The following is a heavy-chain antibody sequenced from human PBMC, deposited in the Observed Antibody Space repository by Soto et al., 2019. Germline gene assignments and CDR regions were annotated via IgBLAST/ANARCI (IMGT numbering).Heavy chain of an antibody. CDR2: ISGYNGLT. CDR3: ARDEGIRGCDS. Sequence: QVQLVQSGDEVKKSGASVKVSCKASGYTFSNYGISWVRQAPGQGLEWMGWISGYNGLTAYAQNVQGRVTMTIDTPTTTVFMEMTGLRSNDTAVYYCARDEGIRGCDSWGQGTLVTVSS. J-gene: IGHJ4*02. V-gene: IGHV1-18*04. CDR1: GYTFSNYG. D-gene: IGHD3-10*01.